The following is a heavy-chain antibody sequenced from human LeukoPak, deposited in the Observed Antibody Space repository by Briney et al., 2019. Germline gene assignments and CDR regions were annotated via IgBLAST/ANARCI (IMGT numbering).Heavy chain of an antibody. CDR1: GVSISTYY. D-gene: IGHD6-13*01. V-gene: IGHV4-59*08. CDR2: LYDSGST. J-gene: IGHJ4*02. Sequence: SETLSLTCTVSGVSISTYYWSWIRQPPGKGVEWIGYLYDSGSTNYNPSLRSRVTISVDTSKNQFSLKLSSVTAADTAMYYCAKHGGSWTSDHWGQGTLVTVSS. CDR3: AKHGGSWTSDH.